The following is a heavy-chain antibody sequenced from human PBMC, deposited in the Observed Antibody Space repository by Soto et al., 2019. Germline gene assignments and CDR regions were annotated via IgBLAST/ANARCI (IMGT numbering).Heavy chain of an antibody. CDR2: IYYSGST. V-gene: IGHV4-30-4*01. CDR3: ARRHSSPYFDY. Sequence: QVQLQESGPGLVKPSQTLSLTCTVSGGSISSGDYYWSWIRQPPGKGLEWIGSIYYSGSTYYNPSLKSRVTISVDTTKNQFSLKRNSVTAADTAVYYCARRHSSPYFDYWGQGTLVTVSS. J-gene: IGHJ4*02. D-gene: IGHD6-13*01. CDR1: GGSISSGDYY.